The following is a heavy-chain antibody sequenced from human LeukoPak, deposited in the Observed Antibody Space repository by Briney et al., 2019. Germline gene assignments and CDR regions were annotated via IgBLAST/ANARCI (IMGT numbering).Heavy chain of an antibody. CDR2: ISGSGGST. V-gene: IGHV3-23*01. CDR1: GFIFGDYG. Sequence: GGSLRLSCTASGFIFGDYGMNWVRQAPGKGLEWVSAISGSGGSTYYADSVKGRFTISRDNSKNTLYLQMNSLRAEDTAVYYCAKRGYYDSSGYPPDYWGQGTLVTVSS. J-gene: IGHJ4*02. CDR3: AKRGYYDSSGYPPDY. D-gene: IGHD3-22*01.